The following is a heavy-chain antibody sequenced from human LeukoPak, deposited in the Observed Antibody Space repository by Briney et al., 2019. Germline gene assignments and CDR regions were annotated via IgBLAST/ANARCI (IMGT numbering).Heavy chain of an antibody. CDR1: GYKFTNYW. J-gene: IGHJ4*02. Sequence: GESLKISCQASGYKFTNYWIGWVRQMPGKGLEWMGINFLSDSDTRYSPSFQGQVTISADKSTSTAYLHWSTLKASDTAIYYCARHEVTAAAGTEFDSWGQGTLVTVSS. CDR2: NFLSDSDT. D-gene: IGHD6-13*01. CDR3: ARHEVTAAAGTEFDS. V-gene: IGHV5-51*01.